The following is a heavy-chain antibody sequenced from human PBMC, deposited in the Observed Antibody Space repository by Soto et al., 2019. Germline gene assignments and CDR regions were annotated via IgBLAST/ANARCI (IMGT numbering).Heavy chain of an antibody. CDR2: IKSKTDGGTT. Sequence: GGSLRLSCAASGFTFSNAWMSWVRQAPGKGLEWVGRIKSKTDGGTTDYAAPVKGRFTISRDDSKNTLYLQMNSLKTEDTAVYYCTTDSLPGGSGSYYSYYYYYMDVWGKGTTVTVSS. V-gene: IGHV3-15*01. D-gene: IGHD3-10*01. CDR1: GFTFSNAW. CDR3: TTDSLPGGSGSYYSYYYYYMDV. J-gene: IGHJ6*03.